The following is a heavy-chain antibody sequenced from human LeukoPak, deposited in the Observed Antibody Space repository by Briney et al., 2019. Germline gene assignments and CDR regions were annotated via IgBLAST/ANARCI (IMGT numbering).Heavy chain of an antibody. D-gene: IGHD3-22*01. CDR2: MYYSGST. Sequence: SETLSLTCTVSGGSVRSGSYYWSWIRQPPGKGLEWIGYMYYSGSTNYNPSLKSRVTISVDTSKNQFSLKLSSVTAADTAVYYCAIAFDSSGYYGPNAFDIWGQGTMVTVSS. J-gene: IGHJ3*02. CDR1: GGSVRSGSYY. V-gene: IGHV4-61*01. CDR3: AIAFDSSGYYGPNAFDI.